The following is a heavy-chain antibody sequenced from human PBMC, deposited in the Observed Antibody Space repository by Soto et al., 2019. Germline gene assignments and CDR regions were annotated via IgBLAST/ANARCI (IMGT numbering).Heavy chain of an antibody. J-gene: IGHJ4*02. Sequence: SVKVSCKASGGTFSSYTFSWVRQAPGQGLEWMGGIIPIFGTANYAQKFQGRVTITAAKSTSTAYMGLSSLTSEDTSVYYCAREIGSYERDYWGQGTLVTVSS. V-gene: IGHV1-69*06. D-gene: IGHD1-26*01. CDR1: GGTFSSYT. CDR3: AREIGSYERDY. CDR2: IIPIFGTA.